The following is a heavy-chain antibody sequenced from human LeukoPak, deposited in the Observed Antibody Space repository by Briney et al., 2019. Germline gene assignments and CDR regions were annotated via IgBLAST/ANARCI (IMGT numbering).Heavy chain of an antibody. V-gene: IGHV4-38-2*02. CDR3: ASGSSSEKFDY. CDR1: GYSISSGYY. D-gene: IGHD6-6*01. J-gene: IGHJ4*02. CDR2: IDHSGST. Sequence: SETLSLTCTVSGYSISSGYYWGWIRQPPGKGLEWTGSIDHSGSTYYNPSLKSRITISVDTSKNQFSLKLSSVTAADTAVYYCASGSSSEKFDYWGQGTLVTVSS.